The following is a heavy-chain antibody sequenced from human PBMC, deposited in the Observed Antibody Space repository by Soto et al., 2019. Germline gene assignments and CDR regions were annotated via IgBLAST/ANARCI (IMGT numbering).Heavy chain of an antibody. D-gene: IGHD6-13*01. J-gene: IGHJ6*02. V-gene: IGHV1-69*12. CDR3: APQVGSSWHRYYYYGMDV. CDR1: GGTFSSYA. CDR2: IIPIFGTA. Sequence: QVQLVQSGAEVKKPGSSVKVSCKASGGTFSSYAISWVRQAPGQGLEWMGGIIPIFGTANYAQKFQGRVTITADESTSTAYMELSSLSSEDTAVYYCAPQVGSSWHRYYYYGMDVWGQGTTVTVSS.